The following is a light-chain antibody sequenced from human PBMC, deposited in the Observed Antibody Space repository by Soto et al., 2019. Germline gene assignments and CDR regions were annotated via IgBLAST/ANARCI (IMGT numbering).Light chain of an antibody. V-gene: IGLV6-57*04. CDR2: EDN. CDR3: QSYDSSNVV. J-gene: IGLJ2*01. Sequence: NFMLTQPHPVSESPGKTVTISCTRSSGSIASNYVQWYQRRPGSAPTTVIYEDNQRPSGVPDRFSGSIDSSSNSASLTISGLKTEDEADYYCQSYDSSNVVFGGGTKLTVL. CDR1: SGSIASNY.